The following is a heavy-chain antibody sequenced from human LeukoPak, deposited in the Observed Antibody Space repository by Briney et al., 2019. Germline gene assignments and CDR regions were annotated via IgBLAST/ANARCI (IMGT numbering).Heavy chain of an antibody. D-gene: IGHD2-21*01. V-gene: IGHV4-59*08. CDR3: ARHRILWWGTAGLNFDY. J-gene: IGHJ4*02. CDR1: GGSISSYY. CDR2: IYYSGST. Sequence: SETLSLTCTVSGGSISSYYWSWIRQPPGKGLEWIGYIYYSGSTNYNPSLKSRVTISVDTSKNQFSLKLSSVTAADTAVYYCARHRILWWGTAGLNFDYWGQGTLVTVSS.